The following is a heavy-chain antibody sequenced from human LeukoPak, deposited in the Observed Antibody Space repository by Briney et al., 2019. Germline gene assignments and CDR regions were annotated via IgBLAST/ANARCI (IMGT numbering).Heavy chain of an antibody. CDR2: INPNSGGT. Sequence: ASVKVSCKASGYTLTGYYMHWVRQAPGQGLEWMGWINPNSGGTSYAQKFQGRVTMTRDTSISTAYMELSRLRSDDTAVCYCARYSSSWYYFDYWGQGTLVTVSS. D-gene: IGHD6-13*01. J-gene: IGHJ4*02. CDR3: ARYSSSWYYFDY. CDR1: GYTLTGYY. V-gene: IGHV1-2*02.